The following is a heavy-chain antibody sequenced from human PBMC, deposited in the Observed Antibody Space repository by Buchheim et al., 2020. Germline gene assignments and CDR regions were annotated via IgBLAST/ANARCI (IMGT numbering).Heavy chain of an antibody. CDR3: ALEVVVTLYPGLFDY. V-gene: IGHV1-46*01. CDR1: GYTFTSYY. J-gene: IGHJ4*02. CDR2: INPSGGST. D-gene: IGHD3-22*01. Sequence: QVQLVQSGAEVKKPGASVKVSCKASGYTFTSYYMHWVRQAPGQGLEWMGIINPSGGSTSYAQKFQGRVTMPRDTSTSTVYMELSSLRSEDTAVYYCALEVVVTLYPGLFDYWGQGTL.